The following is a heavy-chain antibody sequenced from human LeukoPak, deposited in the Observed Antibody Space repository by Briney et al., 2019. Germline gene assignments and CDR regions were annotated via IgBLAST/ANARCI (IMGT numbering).Heavy chain of an antibody. CDR3: ARSAGYYYDSSAYRYYFDY. CDR2: IYYSGST. V-gene: IGHV4-59*01. D-gene: IGHD3-22*01. CDR1: GGSISSYY. Sequence: PSETLSLTCTVSGGSISSYYWSWIRQPPGKGLEWIGFIYYSGSTNYNASLKSRVTISVDTSKNKFSLKLSSVTAADTAVYYCARSAGYYYDSSAYRYYFDYWGQGTLVTVSS. J-gene: IGHJ4*02.